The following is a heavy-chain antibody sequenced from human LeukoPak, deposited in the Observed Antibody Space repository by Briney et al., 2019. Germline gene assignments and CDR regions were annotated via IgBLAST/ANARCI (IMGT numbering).Heavy chain of an antibody. CDR1: GFTFSSYG. CDR2: IWYDGSNK. J-gene: IGHJ4*02. D-gene: IGHD3-22*01. Sequence: GGSLRLSCAASGFTFSSYGMHWVRQAPGKGLEWVAVIWYDGSNKYYADSVKGRFTISRDNSKNTLYLQMNSLRAEDTAVYYCARDRGYYDRRAYFDYWGQGTLVTVSS. V-gene: IGHV3-33*01. CDR3: ARDRGYYDRRAYFDY.